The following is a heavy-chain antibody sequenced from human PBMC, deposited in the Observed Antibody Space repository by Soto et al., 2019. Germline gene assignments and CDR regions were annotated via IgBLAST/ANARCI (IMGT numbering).Heavy chain of an antibody. V-gene: IGHV3-30*18. J-gene: IGHJ6*02. CDR1: GFTFSSYG. CDR2: ISYDGSNK. CDR3: AKGDYDFWSGYYSPNYYYYSMDV. Sequence: LRLSCAASGFTFSSYGMHWVRQAPGKGLEWVAVISYDGSNKYYADSVKGRFTISRDNSKNTLYLQMNSLRAEDTAVYYCAKGDYDFWSGYYSPNYYYYSMDVWGQGTTVTVSS. D-gene: IGHD3-3*01.